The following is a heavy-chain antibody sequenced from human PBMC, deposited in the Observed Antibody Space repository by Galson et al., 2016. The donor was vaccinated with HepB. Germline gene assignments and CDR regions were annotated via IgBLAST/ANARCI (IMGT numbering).Heavy chain of an antibody. CDR2: IYYSGST. D-gene: IGHD4-11*01. V-gene: IGHV4-39*01. Sequence: SETLSLTCTVSGGSISSSSYYWGWIRQPPGRGLEWIGNIYYSGSTYYKPSLQSRVTISADTSKNQFSLKLSSVTAADTAIYYCARTLKFRDDYSKNYYYHGMDVWGKGTTVTVSS. J-gene: IGHJ6*04. CDR3: ARTLKFRDDYSKNYYYHGMDV. CDR1: GGSISSSSYY.